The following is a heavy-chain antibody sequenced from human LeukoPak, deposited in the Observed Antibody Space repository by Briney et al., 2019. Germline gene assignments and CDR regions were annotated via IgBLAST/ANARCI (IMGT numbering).Heavy chain of an antibody. CDR2: ISSSSSYT. D-gene: IGHD3-10*01. J-gene: IGHJ4*02. V-gene: IGHV3-11*05. Sequence: GGSLRLSCAASGFTSRDYYMSWIRQAPGKGLEWVSYISSSSSYTNYADSVKGRFTISRDNAKNSLYLQMNSLRAEDTAVYYCARAYYGSGSYRPYYFDYWGQGTLVTVSS. CDR1: GFTSRDYY. CDR3: ARAYYGSGSYRPYYFDY.